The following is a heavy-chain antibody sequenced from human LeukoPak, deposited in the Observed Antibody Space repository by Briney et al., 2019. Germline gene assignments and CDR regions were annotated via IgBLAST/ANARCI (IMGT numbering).Heavy chain of an antibody. Sequence: GESLKISCKGSGHMFTNHWIGWVRQMPGKGLEWMGIIYPEDSDTRYSPSFRGRVTISVDKSENTAYLQWSSLKASDTAIYYCMRHVPAGDKTSWCDYWGQGILVTVSS. J-gene: IGHJ4*02. CDR3: MRHVPAGDKTSWCDY. D-gene: IGHD2-2*01. CDR2: IYPEDSDT. CDR1: GHMFTNHW. V-gene: IGHV5-51*01.